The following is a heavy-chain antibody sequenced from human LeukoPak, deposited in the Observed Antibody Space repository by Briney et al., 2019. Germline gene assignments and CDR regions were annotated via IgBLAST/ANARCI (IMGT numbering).Heavy chain of an antibody. CDR1: GGSISSSSYY. Sequence: SETLSLTCTVSGGSISSSSYYWGWIRQPPGKGLEWIGSIYYSGSTYYNPSLKSRVTISVDTSKNQFSLKLSSVTAADTAVYYCARDQRTLEYYYDSSGIDYWGQGTLVTVSS. CDR2: IYYSGST. J-gene: IGHJ4*02. CDR3: ARDQRTLEYYYDSSGIDY. V-gene: IGHV4-39*07. D-gene: IGHD3-22*01.